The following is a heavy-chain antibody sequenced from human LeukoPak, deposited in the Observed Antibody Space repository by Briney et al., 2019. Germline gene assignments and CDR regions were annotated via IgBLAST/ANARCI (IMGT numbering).Heavy chain of an antibody. J-gene: IGHJ4*02. CDR3: ARVSLGYCSGGTCYFQDH. Sequence: ASVKVSCKASGYTFTSYYMHWVRQATGQGLEWMGWMNPNSGNTGYAQKFQGRVTMTRSTSISTAYMELSSLTSEDTAVYYCARVSLGYCSGGTCYFQDHWGQGTLVTVSS. CDR1: GYTFTSYY. V-gene: IGHV1-8*02. CDR2: MNPNSGNT. D-gene: IGHD2-15*01.